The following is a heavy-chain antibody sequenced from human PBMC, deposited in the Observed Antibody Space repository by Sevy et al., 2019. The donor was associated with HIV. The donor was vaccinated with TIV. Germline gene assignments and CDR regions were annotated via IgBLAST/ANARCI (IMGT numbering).Heavy chain of an antibody. CDR1: GFTISDYY. CDR3: ARDHVKDGDLGDYYYYAMDV. J-gene: IGHJ6*02. Sequence: GGSLRLSCAASGFTISDYYMSWIRQAPGKGLEWLSYISGSGVTIYYAASVKGRFTISRDNAKNSLYLQMNSLRAEDTAVYYCARDHVKDGDLGDYYYYAMDVWGQGTSVTVSS. D-gene: IGHD4-17*01. CDR2: ISGSGVTI. V-gene: IGHV3-11*01.